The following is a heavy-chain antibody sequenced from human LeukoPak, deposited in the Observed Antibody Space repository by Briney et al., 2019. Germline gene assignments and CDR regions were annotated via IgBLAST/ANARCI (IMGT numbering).Heavy chain of an antibody. CDR1: GGSISSYY. CDR3: AREASSSFVY. CDR2: NYYSGNT. D-gene: IGHD6-13*01. Sequence: SGALSLTCTVSGGSISSYYWSWIRQPPGKGLEWIGYNYYSGNTNYNPSLKSRVTISVDTSKNQFSLKLTSVTAADTAVYYCAREASSSFVYWGQAILVTVSS. J-gene: IGHJ4*02. V-gene: IGHV4-59*01.